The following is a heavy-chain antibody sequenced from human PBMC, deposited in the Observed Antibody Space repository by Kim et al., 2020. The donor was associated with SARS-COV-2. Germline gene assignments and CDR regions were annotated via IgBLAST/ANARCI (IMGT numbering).Heavy chain of an antibody. CDR2: IYTSGST. V-gene: IGHV4-61*02. CDR1: GGSISSGSYY. D-gene: IGHD5-18*01. J-gene: IGHJ6*02. Sequence: SETLSLTCTVSGGSISSGSYYWSWIRQPAGKGLEWIGRIYTSGSTNYNPSLKSRVTISVDTSKNQFSLKLSSVTAADTAVYYCARAWLLVDTAMVGGMDVWGQGTTVTVSS. CDR3: ARAWLLVDTAMVGGMDV.